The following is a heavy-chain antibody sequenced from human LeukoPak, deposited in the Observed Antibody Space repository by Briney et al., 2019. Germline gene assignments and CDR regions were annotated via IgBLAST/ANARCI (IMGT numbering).Heavy chain of an antibody. D-gene: IGHD4-17*01. Sequence: PGGSLRLSCAASGFTFSSYGMHWVRQAPGKGLEWVAVISYDGSNKYYADSVKGRFTISRDNSKNTLYLQMNSLRAEDTAVYYCAKCSSWILGYDYGDYDDYWGQGTLVTVSS. J-gene: IGHJ4*02. V-gene: IGHV3-30*18. CDR2: ISYDGSNK. CDR3: AKCSSWILGYDYGDYDDY. CDR1: GFTFSSYG.